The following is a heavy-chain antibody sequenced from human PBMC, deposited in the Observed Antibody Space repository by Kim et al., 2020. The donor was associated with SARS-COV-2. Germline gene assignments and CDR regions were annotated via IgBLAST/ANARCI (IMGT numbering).Heavy chain of an antibody. CDR1: RFTFSGYA. CDR2: LSGGSGDV. Sequence: GGSLRLSCAASRFTFSGYAMSWIRQAPGEGLEWVSYLSGGSGDVNYADSVRGRFTISRDNAKNSLHLQMNNLRAEDTAWYYCVRTYDTGYHYYFDHW. J-gene: IGHJ4*01. V-gene: IGHV3-11*03. D-gene: IGHD5-12*01. CDR3: VRTYDTGYHYYFDH.